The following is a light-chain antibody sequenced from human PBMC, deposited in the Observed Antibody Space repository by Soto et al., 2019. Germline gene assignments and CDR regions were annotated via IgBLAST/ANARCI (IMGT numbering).Light chain of an antibody. CDR3: QQYGSSST. V-gene: IGKV1-39*01. J-gene: IGKJ5*01. Sequence: DIQMTQSPSSLSASVGDRVTITCRASQSISSYLNWYQQKPGKAPKLLIYAASSLQSGVPARFSGSGSGTDFTLTISSLQPEDFAVYYCQQYGSSSTFGQGTRLGIK. CDR2: AAS. CDR1: QSISSY.